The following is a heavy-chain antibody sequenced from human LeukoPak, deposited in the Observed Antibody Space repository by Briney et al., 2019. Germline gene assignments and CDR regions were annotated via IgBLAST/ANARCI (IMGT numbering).Heavy chain of an antibody. J-gene: IGHJ5*02. CDR3: ARDFYADDYYDSSGYYTNWFDP. V-gene: IGHV3-48*03. CDR2: ISSSGSTI. CDR1: GFTFSSYE. D-gene: IGHD3-22*01. Sequence: PGGSLRLSCAASGFTFSSYEMNWVRQAPGKGLEWGSYISSSGSTIYYADPVKGRFTISRDNAKNSLYLQMKSLRAEDTAVYYCARDFYADDYYDSSGYYTNWFDPWGQGTLVTVSS.